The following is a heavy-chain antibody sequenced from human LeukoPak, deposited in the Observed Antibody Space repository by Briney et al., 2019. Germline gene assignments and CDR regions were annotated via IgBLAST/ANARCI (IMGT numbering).Heavy chain of an antibody. D-gene: IGHD2/OR15-2a*01. CDR3: ARAGLLFYFDY. V-gene: IGHV3-48*03. CDR1: GFTFSSYE. J-gene: IGHJ4*02. CDR2: ISSSGSTI. Sequence: GGSLRLSCAASGFTFSSYEMNWVRQAPGKGLEWVSYISSSGSTIYYADSVKGRFTISRDNAKNSLYLQMNSLRAEDTAVYYCARAGLLFYFDYWGQGALVTVSS.